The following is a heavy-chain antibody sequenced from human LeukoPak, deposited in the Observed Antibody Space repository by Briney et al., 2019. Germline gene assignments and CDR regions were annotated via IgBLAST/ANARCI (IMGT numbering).Heavy chain of an antibody. J-gene: IGHJ4*02. D-gene: IGHD5-12*01. CDR3: ALKVRSGYDFRGRARYDY. Sequence: SETLSLTCTVSGGSISSYYWSWIRQPPGKGLEWIGYIYYSGSTNYNPSLKSRVTISVDTSKNHFSLKLSSVTAADTAVYYCALKVRSGYDFRGRARYDYWGQGTLVTVSS. V-gene: IGHV4-59*01. CDR1: GGSISSYY. CDR2: IYYSGST.